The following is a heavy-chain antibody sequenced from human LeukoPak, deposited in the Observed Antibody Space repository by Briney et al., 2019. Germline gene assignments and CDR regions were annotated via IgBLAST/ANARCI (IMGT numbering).Heavy chain of an antibody. CDR3: ARDRDGYNYGFDY. Sequence: SETLSLTCTVSGGSISSSSYYWGWIRQPPGTGLEWIGSIYYSGSTYYNPSLKSRVTISVDTSKNQFSLKLSSVTAADTAVYFCARDRDGYNYGFDYWGQGSLVTVSS. CDR1: GGSISSSSYY. J-gene: IGHJ4*02. V-gene: IGHV4-39*07. CDR2: IYYSGST. D-gene: IGHD5-24*01.